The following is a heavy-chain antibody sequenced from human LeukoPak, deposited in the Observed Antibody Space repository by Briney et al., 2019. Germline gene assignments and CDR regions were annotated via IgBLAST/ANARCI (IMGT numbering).Heavy chain of an antibody. D-gene: IGHD3-3*01. CDR3: ATDQGGLRY. CDR2: INSAGSIT. CDR1: GFTFSNSA. V-gene: IGHV3-74*01. Sequence: PGVSLRLSCAASGFTFSNSAMTWVRLAPGKGLVWVSRINSAGSITGYADSVKGRFTISRDNAKNTLYLEMSSLRAEDTAVYFCATDQGGLRYWGQGTLVTVSS. J-gene: IGHJ4*02.